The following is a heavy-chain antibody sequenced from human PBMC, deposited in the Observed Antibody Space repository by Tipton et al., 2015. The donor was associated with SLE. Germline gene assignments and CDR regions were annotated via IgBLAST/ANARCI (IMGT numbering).Heavy chain of an antibody. V-gene: IGHV4-34*01. J-gene: IGHJ4*02. CDR3: ARFWGPNSWYFDY. Sequence: TLSLTCAVYGGSFTTYYWTWIRQPPGKGLEWIGEIHHGGSTYYNPSLKSRVTLSVDTSKNQFSLNLRSVTAADTAVYYCARFWGPNSWYFDYWGQGTLVTVSS. D-gene: IGHD6-13*01. CDR1: GGSFTTYY. CDR2: IHHGGST.